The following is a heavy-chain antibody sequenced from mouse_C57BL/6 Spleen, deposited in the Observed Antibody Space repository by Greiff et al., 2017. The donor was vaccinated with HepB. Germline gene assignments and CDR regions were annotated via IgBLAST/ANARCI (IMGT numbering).Heavy chain of an antibody. CDR1: GYTFTSYG. D-gene: IGHD1-1*01. Sequence: VQGVESGAELARPGASVKLSCKASGYTFTSYGISWVKQRTGQGLEWIGEIYPRSGNTYYNEKFKGKATLTADKSSSTAYMELRSLTSEDSAVYFCARDTTVVDTFFDYWGQGTTLTVSS. CDR3: ARDTTVVDTFFDY. CDR2: IYPRSGNT. V-gene: IGHV1-81*01. J-gene: IGHJ2*01.